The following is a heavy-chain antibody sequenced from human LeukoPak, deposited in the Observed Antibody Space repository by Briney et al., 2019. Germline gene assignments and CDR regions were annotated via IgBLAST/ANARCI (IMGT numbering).Heavy chain of an antibody. Sequence: GSLILSCVASGFTFSSYDMSWVRPAPGKGLEWVSGIMKSGDSTYYADSVKGRFTISRDNSKNTLYLQMNSVRAADTAVYYCARDKRTSYLSSFDYWGQGTLVTVSS. V-gene: IGHV3-23*01. CDR3: ARDKRTSYLSSFDY. CDR2: IMKSGDST. D-gene: IGHD6-6*01. J-gene: IGHJ4*02. CDR1: GFTFSSYD.